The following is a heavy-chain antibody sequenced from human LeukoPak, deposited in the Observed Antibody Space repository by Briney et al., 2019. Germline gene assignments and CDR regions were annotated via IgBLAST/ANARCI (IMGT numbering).Heavy chain of an antibody. CDR1: GGTFGSYA. CDR3: ASSGNDSGYGPDFDY. J-gene: IGHJ4*02. Sequence: GASVKVSCKASGGTFGSYAISWVRQAPGQGLEWMGGIIPIFGTANYAQKFQGRVTITTDESTSTAYMELSSLRSEDTAVYYCASSGNDSGYGPDFDYWGQGTLVTVSS. CDR2: IIPIFGTA. V-gene: IGHV1-69*05. D-gene: IGHD5-12*01.